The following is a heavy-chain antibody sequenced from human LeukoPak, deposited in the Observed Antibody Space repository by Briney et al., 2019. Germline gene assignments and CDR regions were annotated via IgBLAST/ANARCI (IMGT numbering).Heavy chain of an antibody. Sequence: GGSLRLSCSASGFTFGRYPMRWVRQAPGKGLEYVSAISGNGGSTYYADSAKGRFTISRDNSKNTLYLQMSSLRTEDTAIYYCVKAQYDFLSGLDYWGQGTLVTVSS. J-gene: IGHJ4*02. CDR3: VKAQYDFLSGLDY. CDR1: GFTFGRYP. D-gene: IGHD3-3*01. CDR2: ISGNGGST. V-gene: IGHV3-64D*09.